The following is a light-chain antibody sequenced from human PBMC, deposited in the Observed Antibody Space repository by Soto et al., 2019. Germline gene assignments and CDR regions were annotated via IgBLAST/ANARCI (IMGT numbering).Light chain of an antibody. J-gene: IGKJ4*01. V-gene: IGKV4-1*01. CDR3: QHYYSSPLT. CDR1: QSVLSSSNNKNY. Sequence: DIVMTQSPAALSVSLGERATINCKSSQSVLSSSNNKNYLAWYQQKPGQPPKVXIYGASTRGSGVPDRFSGSGSGTDFTLTISSLQAEDVAVYYCQHYYSSPLTFGGGTKVDIK. CDR2: GAS.